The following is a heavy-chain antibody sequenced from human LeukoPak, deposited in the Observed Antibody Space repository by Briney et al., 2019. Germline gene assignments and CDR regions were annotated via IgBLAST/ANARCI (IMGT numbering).Heavy chain of an antibody. CDR3: ANRGLGGMVRDLYYYYGMDV. Sequence: SVRVSCKASGGTFSSYAISWVRQAPGQGLEWMGRIIPIFGIANYARKFQGRVTITADKSTSTDYMELSSLRSEDTAVYYCANRGLGGMVRDLYYYYGMDVWGQGTTVTVSS. CDR1: GGTFSSYA. J-gene: IGHJ6*02. CDR2: IIPIFGIA. D-gene: IGHD3-10*01. V-gene: IGHV1-69*04.